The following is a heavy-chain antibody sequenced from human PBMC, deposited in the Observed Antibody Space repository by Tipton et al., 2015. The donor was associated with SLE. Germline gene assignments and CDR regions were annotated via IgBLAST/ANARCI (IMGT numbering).Heavy chain of an antibody. CDR1: GGSMSNYY. CDR3: ARDVHHYYYYYMDV. Sequence: TLSLTCTVSGGSMSNYYWSWIRQPPGKGLEWIAYIHYSGSTNYNPSLKSRVTISVDTSKNEFSVRLSSVTAADTAVYYCARDVHHYYYYYMDVWGKGTTVSVSS. V-gene: IGHV4-59*01. CDR2: IHYSGST. J-gene: IGHJ6*03.